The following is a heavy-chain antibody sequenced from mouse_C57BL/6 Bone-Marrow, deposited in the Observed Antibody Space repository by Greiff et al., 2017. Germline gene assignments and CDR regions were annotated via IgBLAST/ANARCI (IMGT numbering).Heavy chain of an antibody. V-gene: IGHV1-15*01. CDR1: GYTFTDYE. J-gene: IGHJ4*01. CDR3: TRDHSNVIMDAMDY. D-gene: IGHD2-5*01. Sequence: VQLQQSGAELVRPGASVTLSCKASGYTFTDYEMHWVKQTPVHGLEWIGAIDPETGGTAYNQKVKGKAILTADNSSSTAYMELRSLTSEDSAVYYCTRDHSNVIMDAMDYWGQGTSVTVSS. CDR2: IDPETGGT.